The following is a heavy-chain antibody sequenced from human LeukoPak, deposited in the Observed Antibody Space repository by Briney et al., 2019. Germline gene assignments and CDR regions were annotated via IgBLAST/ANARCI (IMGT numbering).Heavy chain of an antibody. CDR2: ISHDGNNK. V-gene: IGHV3-30*18. J-gene: IGHJ4*02. D-gene: IGHD6-19*01. Sequence: GGSLRLSCAASGFTFSIYTMNWVRQAPGKGLEWVAVISHDGNNKFYTDSVKGRFTISRDNSKNTLYLQMNSLRTEDTALYYCAKDPSFGPGYSSGWSFDYWGQGTLVTVSS. CDR3: AKDPSFGPGYSSGWSFDY. CDR1: GFTFSIYT.